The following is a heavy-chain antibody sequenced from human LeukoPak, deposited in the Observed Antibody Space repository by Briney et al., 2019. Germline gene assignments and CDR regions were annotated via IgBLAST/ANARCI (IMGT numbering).Heavy chain of an antibody. V-gene: IGHV4-34*01. J-gene: IGHJ4*02. D-gene: IGHD2-2*01. CDR1: GGSFSVYY. CDR2: INHSGST. Sequence: ETLSLTCAVYGGSFSVYYWSWIRQPPGKGLEWIGEINHSGSTNYNPSLKSRVTISVDTSKNQFSLKLSSVTAADTAVYYCALECSSTSCYPYYFDYWGQGTLVTVSS. CDR3: ALECSSTSCYPYYFDY.